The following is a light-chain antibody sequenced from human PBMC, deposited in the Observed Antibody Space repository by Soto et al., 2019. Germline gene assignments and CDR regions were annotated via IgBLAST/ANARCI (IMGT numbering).Light chain of an antibody. CDR2: SAS. Sequence: DIQMTQSPSSVSGSIGDTVTISCRASQDINVYLNWYQQKPGEVPKLLIYSASSLHSGVPSRFTGSGSETDFTLTIRSLQPEDFATYYCQHGYVAPYNFGQGTKVDIK. CDR3: QHGYVAPYN. J-gene: IGKJ2*01. CDR1: QDINVY. V-gene: IGKV1-39*01.